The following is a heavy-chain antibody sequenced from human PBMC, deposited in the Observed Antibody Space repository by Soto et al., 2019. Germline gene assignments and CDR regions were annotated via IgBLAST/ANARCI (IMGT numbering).Heavy chain of an antibody. D-gene: IGHD2-2*01. CDR2: INPNSGGT. CDR1: GNTFTGYY. V-gene: IGHV1-2*04. Sequence: QVQLVQSGAEVKKPGASVKVSCRASGNTFTGYYMHWVRQAPGQGLEWMGWINPNSGGTNYAQNGKGWVPMTRDTPISTAYMELSRLRSDDTAVYYCARTHCSSTRCYVGCWDYWGQGTLVTVSS. J-gene: IGHJ4*02. CDR3: ARTHCSSTRCYVGCWDY.